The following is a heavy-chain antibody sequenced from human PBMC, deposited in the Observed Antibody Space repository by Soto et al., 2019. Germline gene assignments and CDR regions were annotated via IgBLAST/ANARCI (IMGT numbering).Heavy chain of an antibody. Sequence: SETLSLTCAVSGFSIISDSYCGFMRQSPCKGLEWIGTLSHSGRTFYNPSLKSRVTISADTTKNQFSLSLTSVTAADTAVYYCGHLKTDTEVTPAPPLFDSWGQGTLVTVSS. J-gene: IGHJ4*02. V-gene: IGHV4-38-2*01. CDR2: LSHSGRT. CDR3: GHLKTDTEVTPAPPLFDS. CDR1: GFSIISDSY. D-gene: IGHD2-2*01.